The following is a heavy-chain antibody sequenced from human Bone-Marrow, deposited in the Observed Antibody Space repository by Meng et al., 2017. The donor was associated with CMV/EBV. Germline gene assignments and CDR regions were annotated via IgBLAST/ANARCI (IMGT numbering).Heavy chain of an antibody. CDR3: AREYGVISGYYDAFSV. J-gene: IGHJ3*01. Sequence: SETLSLTCTVSGGSINFFFCNWIRQSPGKGLEWIGSIYYTGSTDYNPSLESRVTISVDTSKNQCSLKLSSVTAADTAIYYCAREYGVISGYYDAFSVWGQGEMVTVSS. CDR2: IYYTGST. CDR1: GGSINFFF. V-gene: IGHV4-59*01. D-gene: IGHD3-22*01.